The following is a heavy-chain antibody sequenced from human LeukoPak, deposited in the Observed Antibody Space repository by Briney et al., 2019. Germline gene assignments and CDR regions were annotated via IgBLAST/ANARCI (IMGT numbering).Heavy chain of an antibody. CDR2: IHPDTGDT. CDR3: ARRYFDWPSMDV. CDR1: GDTLIGYY. Sequence: ASAKVSCKPSGDTLIGYYMNWVRQAPGQGLEWMGWIHPDTGDTNYAQKFQGRVTMTRDTSISTAYMELTSLRSDDTANYYCARRYFDWPSMDVWGQGTTVTVTS. J-gene: IGHJ6*02. D-gene: IGHD3-9*01. V-gene: IGHV1-2*02.